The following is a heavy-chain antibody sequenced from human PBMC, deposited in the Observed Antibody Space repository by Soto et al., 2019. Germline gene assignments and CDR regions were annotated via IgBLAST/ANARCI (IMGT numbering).Heavy chain of an antibody. J-gene: IGHJ5*02. CDR1: GYSFTTYC. Sequence: GESLKISCEASGYSFTTYCISWVRQMPWKGLEWMGAIDPRDSYTKYSPSFQGHVTISVDKSISTAYLQWNSLKASDTAIYYCAREKSDMELFNWLDPWGQGTLVTVYS. CDR2: IDPRDSYT. D-gene: IGHD1-7*01. V-gene: IGHV5-10-1*01. CDR3: AREKSDMELFNWLDP.